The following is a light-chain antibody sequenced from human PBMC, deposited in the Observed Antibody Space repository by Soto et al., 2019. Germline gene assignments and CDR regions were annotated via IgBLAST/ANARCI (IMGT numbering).Light chain of an antibody. CDR3: QTVGPGIRV. J-gene: IGLJ2*01. V-gene: IGLV4-69*01. CDR1: SGHSTYA. Sequence: QLVLTQSPSASAYLGASVKLTCTLSSGHSTYAIAWHQQQPERGPRCLMRINRDGRHNRGDGIPDRFSGSSSGAERYLSISSLQSEDEADYYCQTVGPGIRVFGGGTKVTVL. CDR2: INRDGRH.